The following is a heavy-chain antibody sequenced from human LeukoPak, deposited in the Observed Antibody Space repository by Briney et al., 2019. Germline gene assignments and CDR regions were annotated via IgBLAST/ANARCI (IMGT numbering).Heavy chain of an antibody. J-gene: IGHJ6*03. Sequence: GSLRLSCAASGFTFSSYSMNWVRQAPGKGLEWVSSISSSSSYIYYADSVKGRFTISRDNAKNSLYLQMNSLRAEDTAVYYCARGELGSSSWWYYYYMDVWGKGTTVTVSS. D-gene: IGHD6-13*01. V-gene: IGHV3-21*01. CDR3: ARGELGSSSWWYYYYMDV. CDR1: GFTFSSYS. CDR2: ISSSSSYI.